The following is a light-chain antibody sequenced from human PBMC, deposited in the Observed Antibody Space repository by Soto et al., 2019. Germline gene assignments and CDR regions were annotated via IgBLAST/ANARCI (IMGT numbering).Light chain of an antibody. CDR2: GVS. CDR3: QHYVYPQWT. Sequence: IVLTQSPGTLSLSPGERATLSCRSSQTGSNSYLAWYQQKSGQAPRLLIYGVSTRATGTPDRFSGSGSGTEFTLTIRRLEPEDFAVYFRQHYVYPQWTFGPGTKVDIK. V-gene: IGKV3-20*01. J-gene: IGKJ1*01. CDR1: QTGSNSY.